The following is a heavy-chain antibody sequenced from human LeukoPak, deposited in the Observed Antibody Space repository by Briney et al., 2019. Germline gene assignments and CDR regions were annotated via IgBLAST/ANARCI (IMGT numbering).Heavy chain of an antibody. V-gene: IGHV3-74*01. CDR2: ISPTGSTT. CDR3: AKGISSLGSGILYPFDY. D-gene: IGHD3-10*01. CDR1: GFSFSGHW. Sequence: GGSLRLSCTASGFSFSGHWMHWARQLPGKGLVWVSRISPTGSTTSYADSVKGRFTVSRDNSKNTLYLQMNSLRAEDTAVYYCAKGISSLGSGILYPFDYWGQGTLVTVSS. J-gene: IGHJ4*02.